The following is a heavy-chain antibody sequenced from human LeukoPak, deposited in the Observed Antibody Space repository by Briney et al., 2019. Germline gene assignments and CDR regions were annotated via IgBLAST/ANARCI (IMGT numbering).Heavy chain of an antibody. V-gene: IGHV4-39*01. CDR3: ASTRYSSSWALVDFDY. CDR2: IYYSGST. D-gene: IGHD6-13*01. CDR1: GGSISSSSYY. Sequence: PSETLSLTCTVSGGSISSSSYYWGWIRQPPGKGLEWIGSIYYSGSTYYNPSLKSRVTISVDTSKNQFSLKLSSVTAADTAVYYCASTRYSSSWALVDFDYWGQGTLVTVSS. J-gene: IGHJ4*02.